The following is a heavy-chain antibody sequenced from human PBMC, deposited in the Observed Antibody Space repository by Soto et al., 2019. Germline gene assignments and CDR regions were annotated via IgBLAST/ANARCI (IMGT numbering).Heavy chain of an antibody. J-gene: IGHJ6*02. CDR3: AHSYTDLNHAMDV. CDR1: GLSLTTNGLS. CDR2: IYWDDDK. V-gene: IGHV2-5*02. D-gene: IGHD3-16*01. Sequence: HITLKESGPTLVKPTQTLTLTCAFSGLSLTTNGLSVGWVRQPPGKALEWLALIYWDDDKRYSPSLKSRLTITRDTSKNRVALTMTNMDPVDTATYYCAHSYTDLNHAMDVWGQGTTVSVSS.